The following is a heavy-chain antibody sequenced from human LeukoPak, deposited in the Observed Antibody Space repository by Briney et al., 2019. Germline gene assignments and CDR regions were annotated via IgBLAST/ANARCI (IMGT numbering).Heavy chain of an antibody. CDR2: ISGSGHTT. J-gene: IGHJ4*02. Sequence: GGSLRPSCAASGFTFSSYAMSWVRQAPGKGLEWVSGISGSGHTTYYADSVKGRFTISRDNSKNTLYLQMNSLRAEDTAVYYCAKDYYDSGGYYYPFDYWGQGTLVTVSS. CDR3: AKDYYDSGGYYYPFDY. CDR1: GFTFSSYA. D-gene: IGHD3-10*01. V-gene: IGHV3-23*01.